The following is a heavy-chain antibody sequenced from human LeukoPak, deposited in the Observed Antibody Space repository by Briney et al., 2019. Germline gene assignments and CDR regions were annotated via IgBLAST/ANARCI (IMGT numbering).Heavy chain of an antibody. CDR3: AGWKRSGYYFDY. Sequence: SVKVSCKASGGTFSSYAISWVRQAPGQGLEWMGGIIPIFGTANYAQKFQGRVTITADESTSTAYMELSSLRSEDTAVYYCAGWKRSGYYFDYWGQGTLVTVSS. CDR2: IIPIFGTA. J-gene: IGHJ4*02. V-gene: IGHV1-69*01. D-gene: IGHD3-22*01. CDR1: GGTFSSYA.